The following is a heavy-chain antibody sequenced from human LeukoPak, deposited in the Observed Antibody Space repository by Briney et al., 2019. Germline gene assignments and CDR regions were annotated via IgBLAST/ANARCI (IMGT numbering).Heavy chain of an antibody. CDR1: GGSISSDY. V-gene: IGHV4-59*01. Sequence: SETLSLTCTVSGGSISSDYRSWIRQPPGKGLEWIGYIYYSGRTYYNPSLKSRITISVDTSKNQFSLKLSSVTAADTAVYYCARGFYSPHYWGQGTLVSVSS. CDR2: IYYSGRT. D-gene: IGHD1-26*01. CDR3: ARGFYSPHY. J-gene: IGHJ4*02.